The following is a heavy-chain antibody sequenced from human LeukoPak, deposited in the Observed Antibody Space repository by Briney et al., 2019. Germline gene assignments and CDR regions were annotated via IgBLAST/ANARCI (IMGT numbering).Heavy chain of an antibody. D-gene: IGHD6-13*01. CDR3: ARRTAAGLYDY. J-gene: IGHJ4*02. CDR2: ISYDGSNK. CDR1: GFTFSSYA. Sequence: GRSLRLSCAASGFTFSSYAMHWVRQAPGKGLEWVAVISYDGSNKYYADSVKGRFTISRDNSKNTLYLQMNSLRAEDTAVYYCARRTAAGLYDYWGQGTLVTVSS. V-gene: IGHV3-30-3*01.